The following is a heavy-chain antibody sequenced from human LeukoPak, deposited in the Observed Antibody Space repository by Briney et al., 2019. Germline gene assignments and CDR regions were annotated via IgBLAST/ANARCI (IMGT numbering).Heavy chain of an antibody. CDR2: INHSGST. V-gene: IGHV4-34*01. CDR1: GGSFSGYY. J-gene: IGHJ5*02. CDR3: ARLGAMDPHFNWFDP. D-gene: IGHD3-16*01. Sequence: SETLSLTCAVYGGSFSGYYWSWIRQPPGKGLEWIEEINHSGSTNYNPSLKSRVTISVDTSKNQFSLKLSSVTAADTAVYYCARLGAMDPHFNWFDPWGQGTLVTVSS.